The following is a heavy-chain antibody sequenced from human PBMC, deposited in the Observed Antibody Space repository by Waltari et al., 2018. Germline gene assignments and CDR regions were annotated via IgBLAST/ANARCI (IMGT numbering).Heavy chain of an antibody. Sequence: QVQLVQSGAEVKKPGASVKVSCKASGYTFTSYDINWVRQATGQGLEWMGWMNPNSGNTGYAQKCQVRGTRTRNTSISTAYMERSSLRSEDTAVYYCARVPGPSSGYWFDPWGQGTLVTVSS. CDR2: MNPNSGNT. J-gene: IGHJ5*02. D-gene: IGHD6-13*01. CDR3: ARVPGPSSGYWFDP. CDR1: GYTFTSYD. V-gene: IGHV1-8*01.